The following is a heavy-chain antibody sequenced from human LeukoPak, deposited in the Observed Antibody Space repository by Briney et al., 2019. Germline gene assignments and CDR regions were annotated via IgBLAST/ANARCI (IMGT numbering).Heavy chain of an antibody. Sequence: SGPALVKPTQTLTLTCTFSGFSLSTSGMCVSWIRQPPGKALEWLARIDWDDDKYYSTSLKTRLTISKDTSKNQVVLTMTNMDPVDTAMYYCARILSGQWTLYYYYYMDVWGKGTTVTVSS. V-gene: IGHV2-70*11. CDR1: GFSLSTSGMC. CDR3: ARILSGQWTLYYYYYMDV. D-gene: IGHD3-10*01. CDR2: IDWDDDK. J-gene: IGHJ6*03.